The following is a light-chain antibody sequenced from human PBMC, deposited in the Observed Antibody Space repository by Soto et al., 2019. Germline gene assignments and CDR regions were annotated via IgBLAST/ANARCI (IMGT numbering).Light chain of an antibody. Sequence: DIQMTQSPSSLSASVGDRVTITCRASQTISTYLNWYQQKPGKAPRLLIYDASSLLSGVPSRFSGSGSGTDFTLTIASLQPEDFSTYYCQQSDSTPHTFGQGTK. CDR1: QTISTY. J-gene: IGKJ2*01. V-gene: IGKV1-39*01. CDR2: DAS. CDR3: QQSDSTPHT.